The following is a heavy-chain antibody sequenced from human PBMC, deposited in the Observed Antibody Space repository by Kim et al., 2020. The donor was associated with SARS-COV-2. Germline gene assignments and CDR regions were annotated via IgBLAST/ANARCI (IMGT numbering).Heavy chain of an antibody. V-gene: IGHV3-23*01. J-gene: IGHJ4*02. D-gene: IGHD2-15*01. CDR3: LTEIEGVVGVAPFDQ. CDR1: GLTFSAHA. Sequence: GGSLRLSCEASGLTFSAHAINWVRQAPGKGLEWLAGTSGSGNGFYAASVTGRFTISRDNSKSTVYLQINSLRPEDTADYFCLTEIEGVVGVAPFDQWGRGSLVIVS. CDR2: TSGSGNG.